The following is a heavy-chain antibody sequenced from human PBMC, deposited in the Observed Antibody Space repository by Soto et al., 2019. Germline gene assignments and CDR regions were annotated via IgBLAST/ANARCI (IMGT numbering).Heavy chain of an antibody. CDR3: IRGGTPYYYDY. CDR1: GFIFSGSA. Sequence: EGQLVESGGGLVQPGGSLKLSCAASGFIFSGSAVHWVRQASGKGLEWVGRILSKAGNYATAYPASMKGRFTISRDDSENTAFLQMNSLQTEDTAVYYCIRGGTPYYYDYWGQVTLVAVSS. CDR2: ILSKAGNYAT. J-gene: IGHJ4*02. V-gene: IGHV3-73*01. D-gene: IGHD1-1*01.